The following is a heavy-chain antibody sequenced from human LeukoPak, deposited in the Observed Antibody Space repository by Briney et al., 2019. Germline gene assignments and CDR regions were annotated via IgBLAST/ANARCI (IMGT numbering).Heavy chain of an antibody. Sequence: PGGSLRLSCAASGFTFDDYAMPWVRQAPGKGLEWVSGISWNSGSIGYADSVKGRFTISRDNAKNSLYLQMNSLRAEDTALYYCAKDKAVAGRGGGYFDYWGQGTLVTVSS. CDR1: GFTFDDYA. D-gene: IGHD6-19*01. J-gene: IGHJ4*02. CDR2: ISWNSGSI. CDR3: AKDKAVAGRGGGYFDY. V-gene: IGHV3-9*01.